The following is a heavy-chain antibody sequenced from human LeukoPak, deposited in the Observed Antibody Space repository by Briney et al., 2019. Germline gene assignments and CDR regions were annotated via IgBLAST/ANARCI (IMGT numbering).Heavy chain of an antibody. CDR3: AKPLQGIVGATGFDY. Sequence: GESLKISCQGSEYSFATYWIAWLRQMPGKGLEWMGIIYPSDSDTRYSPSFQGQVTISADKSIKTAYLQWSSLKASDTAMYYCAKPLQGIVGATGFDYWGQGTLVTVSS. V-gene: IGHV5-51*01. J-gene: IGHJ4*02. CDR2: IYPSDSDT. CDR1: EYSFATYW. D-gene: IGHD1-26*01.